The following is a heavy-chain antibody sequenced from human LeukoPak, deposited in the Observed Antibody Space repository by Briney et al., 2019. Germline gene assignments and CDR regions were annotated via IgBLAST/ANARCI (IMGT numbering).Heavy chain of an antibody. D-gene: IGHD4-23*01. V-gene: IGHV5-51*01. J-gene: IGHJ4*02. CDR1: GYNFNTYW. Sequence: GESLKISCEVSGYNFNTYWIGWVRQMPGKGLEWMGIIYPGDSDTRYSPSFQGQVTISADTSLTTAYLQWSSLKASDTAMYYCARRRDYDGSRYFDYWGQGTLVTVSS. CDR2: IYPGDSDT. CDR3: ARRRDYDGSRYFDY.